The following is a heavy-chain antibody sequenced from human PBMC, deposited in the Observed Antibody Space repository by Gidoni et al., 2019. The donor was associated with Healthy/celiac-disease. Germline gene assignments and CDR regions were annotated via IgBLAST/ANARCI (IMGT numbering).Heavy chain of an antibody. CDR3: AKDPCTYTSVVVAATHGCGIDY. Sequence: LSCAASGFTFSSYGMHWVRQAPGKGLEWVAVISYDGSNKYYADSVKGRFTISRDNSKNTLYLQMNSLRAEDTAVYYCAKDPCTYTSVVVAATHGCGIDYWGQGTLVTVSS. J-gene: IGHJ4*02. CDR1: GFTFSSYG. CDR2: ISYDGSNK. D-gene: IGHD2-15*01. V-gene: IGHV3-30*18.